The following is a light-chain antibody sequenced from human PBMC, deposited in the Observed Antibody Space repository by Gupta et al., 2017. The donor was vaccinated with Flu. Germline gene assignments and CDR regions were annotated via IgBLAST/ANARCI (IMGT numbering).Light chain of an antibody. V-gene: IGKV2-28*01. CDR2: VGS. CDR3: MQSLQTPYT. Sequence: ISCRSSQSLLNSNGYNYLEWYLQKPGQSPQLLIYVGSYRASGVPDRFSGTRSGTDVTLKISRVEAEDVGVFYCMQSLQTPYTFGQGTRLEI. CDR1: QSLLNSNGYNY. J-gene: IGKJ2*01.